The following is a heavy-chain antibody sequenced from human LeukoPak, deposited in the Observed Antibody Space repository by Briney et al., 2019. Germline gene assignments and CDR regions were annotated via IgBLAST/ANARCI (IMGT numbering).Heavy chain of an antibody. CDR2: INHSGST. Sequence: SETLSLTCAVYGGSFSGYYWSWIRQAPGKGLEWIGEINHSGSTNYNPSLKSRVTISVDTSKNQFSLKLSSVTAADTAVYYCARGQMAIDAFDIWGQGTMVTVSS. V-gene: IGHV4-34*01. D-gene: IGHD2-8*01. CDR1: GGSFSGYY. J-gene: IGHJ3*02. CDR3: ARGQMAIDAFDI.